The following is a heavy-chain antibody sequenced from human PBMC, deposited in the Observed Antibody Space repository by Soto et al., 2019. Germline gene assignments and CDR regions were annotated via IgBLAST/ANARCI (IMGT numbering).Heavy chain of an antibody. CDR1: GCTIGGYG. J-gene: IGHJ6*01. CDR3: ARSLVPGYYYYGMDV. Sequence: PGGLLRLRNAAAGCTIGGYGVHWVRQAPGKGLEWVAVISYDGSNKYYADSVKGRFTISRDNSKNTLYLQMNSLRAEDTAVYYCARSLVPGYYYYGMDVWGQGTTVTVSS. CDR2: ISYDGSNK. D-gene: IGHD6-6*01. V-gene: IGHV3-30-3*01.